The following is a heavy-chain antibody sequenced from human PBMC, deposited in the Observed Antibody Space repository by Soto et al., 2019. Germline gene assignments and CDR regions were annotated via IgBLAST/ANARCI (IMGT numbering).Heavy chain of an antibody. D-gene: IGHD3-16*01. CDR1: GGTFNSYT. V-gene: IGHV1-69*02. CDR3: AGQSPGAGDRAFDL. Sequence: QVQLVQSGAELKKPGSSVKVSCKPSGGTFNSYTFGWVRQAPGQGLEWVGRIIPILGLTNNAQKFQGRLTDTADKSTATAYMELSSLRSEDTAIYYCAGQSPGAGDRAFDLWGQGTMVTVSS. J-gene: IGHJ3*01. CDR2: IIPILGLT.